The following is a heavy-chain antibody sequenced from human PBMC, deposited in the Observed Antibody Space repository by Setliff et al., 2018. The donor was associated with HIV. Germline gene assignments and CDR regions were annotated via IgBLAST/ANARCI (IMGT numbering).Heavy chain of an antibody. CDR3: ARGDGYRANDAYYDTGMDV. D-gene: IGHD5-12*01. J-gene: IGHJ6*02. CDR2: IYNSGYS. CDR1: GAPISSYY. Sequence: ETLSLTCKVSGAPISSYYWNWIRQPPGKGLEWIGYIYNSGYSNSKPSLKSRVTISLDTSKNQFSLKLSPVTAADTAVYYCARGDGYRANDAYYDTGMDVWGQGITVTVSS. V-gene: IGHV4-59*01.